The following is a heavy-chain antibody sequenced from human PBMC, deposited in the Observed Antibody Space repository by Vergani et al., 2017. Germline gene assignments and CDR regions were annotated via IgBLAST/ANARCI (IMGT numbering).Heavy chain of an antibody. V-gene: IGHV3-48*01. CDR1: GFISSSYD. CDR2: ISSTSSTM. Sequence: EMQLVESGGGLVQPGGSLRLSCAASGFISSSYDMNWVRQAPGKGLEWVSYISSTSSTMSYSDSVEGRFTISRDNAKNSLYLQMNSLRAEDTAVYYCAKSSGSYYPVRNWGQGTLVTVSS. CDR3: AKSSGSYYPVRN. J-gene: IGHJ4*02. D-gene: IGHD1-26*01.